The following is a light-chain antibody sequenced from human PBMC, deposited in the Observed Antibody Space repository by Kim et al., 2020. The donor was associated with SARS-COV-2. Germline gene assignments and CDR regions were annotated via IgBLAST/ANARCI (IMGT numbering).Light chain of an antibody. V-gene: IGKV3-15*01. Sequence: SQGESVTLSCRASQSVSNNFASYHQKPPRHPRLLISGASTRATGIPARFSGRRSGAEFSLTIISLQSEDFAIYYCQQYNDWPPITFGQGTRLDIK. J-gene: IGKJ5*01. CDR1: QSVSNN. CDR2: GAS. CDR3: QQYNDWPPIT.